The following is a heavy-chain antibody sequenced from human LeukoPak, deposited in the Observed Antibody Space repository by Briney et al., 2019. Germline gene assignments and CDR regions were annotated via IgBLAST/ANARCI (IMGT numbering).Heavy chain of an antibody. D-gene: IGHD1-26*01. CDR1: GVTCSSYW. J-gene: IGHJ3*02. Sequence: GGSLRLSCAASGVTCSSYWMSWVRQAPGKGLEWVANIKQDGSEKYYVDSVKGRFTISRDNAKNSLYLQMNSLRAEDTAVYYCARAGGTYYGIAFDIWGQGTMVTVSS. CDR3: ARAGGTYYGIAFDI. V-gene: IGHV3-7*01. CDR2: IKQDGSEK.